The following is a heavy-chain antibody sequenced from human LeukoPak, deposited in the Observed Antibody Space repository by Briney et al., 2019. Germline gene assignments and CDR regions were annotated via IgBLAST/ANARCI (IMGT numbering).Heavy chain of an antibody. V-gene: IGHV1-58*01. Sequence: SVKVSCKASGFTFTSSAVQWVRQARGQRLEWIGWIVVGSGNTNYAQKFQERVTITRDMSTSTAYMELSSLRSEDTAVYYCAAVPYYDFWGGYYTCDYWGQGTLVTVSS. J-gene: IGHJ4*02. CDR1: GFTFTSSA. D-gene: IGHD3-3*01. CDR3: AAVPYYDFWGGYYTCDY. CDR2: IVVGSGNT.